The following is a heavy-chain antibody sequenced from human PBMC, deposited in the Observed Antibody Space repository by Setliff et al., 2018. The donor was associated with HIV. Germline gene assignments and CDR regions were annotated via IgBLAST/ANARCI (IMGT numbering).Heavy chain of an antibody. CDR3: VASSSWSCRLNY. CDR1: GGSFSGHY. Sequence: SETLSLTCAVYGGSFSGHYWSWVRQVPGKGLEWIGEMSHSGGANYNPSLKSRVSISVDTSKRQFSLKMTSVTAADTGIYYCVASSSWSCRLNYWGRGTQVTVSS. CDR2: MSHSGGA. D-gene: IGHD6-13*01. V-gene: IGHV4-34*01. J-gene: IGHJ4*02.